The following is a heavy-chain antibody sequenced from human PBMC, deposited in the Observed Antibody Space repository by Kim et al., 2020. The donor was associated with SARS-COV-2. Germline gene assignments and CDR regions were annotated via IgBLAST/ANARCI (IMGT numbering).Heavy chain of an antibody. D-gene: IGHD4-17*01. CDR2: IKQDGSE. V-gene: IGHV3-7*01. CDR3: ARGPAYGDRPDYFAY. CDR1: GFTLSNYW. Sequence: GGSLRLSCSASGFTLSNYWMSWVRQAPGKGLEGVANIKQDGSENYVQSVEGRFTISRDNAKNSLYLKMNSLRDEDTAVYYCARGPAYGDRPDYFAYWGQGILVTVSS. J-gene: IGHJ4*02.